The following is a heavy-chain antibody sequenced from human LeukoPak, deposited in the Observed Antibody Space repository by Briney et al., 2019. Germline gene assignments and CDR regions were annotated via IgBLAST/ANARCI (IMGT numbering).Heavy chain of an antibody. CDR1: GFTFSSYA. CDR3: AKGQGSGSYPFDY. Sequence: PGGSLTLSCAASGFTFSSYAMSWVRQAPGKGLEWVSVISATAAYYADSVKGRFTISRDTSRNTLYLQMNSLRADDTAAYYCAKGQGSGSYPFDYWGQGTLVTVSS. J-gene: IGHJ4*02. V-gene: IGHV3-23*01. CDR2: ISATAA. D-gene: IGHD3-16*02.